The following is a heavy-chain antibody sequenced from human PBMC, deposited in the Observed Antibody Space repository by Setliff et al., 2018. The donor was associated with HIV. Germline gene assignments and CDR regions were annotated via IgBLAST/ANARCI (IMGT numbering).Heavy chain of an antibody. V-gene: IGHV4-39*07. CDR2: IYHSGNT. D-gene: IGHD2-21*01. J-gene: IGHJ4*02. CDR1: GGSISSRAYY. Sequence: PSETLSLTCTVSGGSISSRAYYWGWIRQPPGKGLEWIGEIYHSGNTNYNPSLKSRVTVSVDKSKNQFSLKLTSVTAADTAIYYCTRELRFSVSSTGKEWGQGTLVTVSS. CDR3: TRELRFSVSSTGKE.